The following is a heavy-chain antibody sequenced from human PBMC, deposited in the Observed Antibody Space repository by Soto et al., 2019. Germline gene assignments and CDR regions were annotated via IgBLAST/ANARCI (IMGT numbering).Heavy chain of an antibody. CDR3: ARDRGPLRYFDWFPPADY. V-gene: IGHV1-3*01. J-gene: IGHJ4*02. D-gene: IGHD3-9*01. Sequence: GASVKVSCKASGYTFTSYEMHWVRQAPGQRLEWMGWINAGNGNTNYAQKLQGRVTMTTDTSTSTAYMELRSLRSDDTAVYYCARDRGPLRYFDWFPPADYWGQGTLVTVSS. CDR1: GYTFTSYE. CDR2: INAGNGNT.